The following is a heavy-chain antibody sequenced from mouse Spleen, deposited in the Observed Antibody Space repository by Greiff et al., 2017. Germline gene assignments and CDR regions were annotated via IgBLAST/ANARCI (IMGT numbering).Heavy chain of an antibody. CDR3: TRYYYGSSRVYFDY. V-gene: IGHV1-15*01. D-gene: IGHD1-1*01. CDR2: IDPETGGT. J-gene: IGHJ2*01. CDR1: GYTFTDYE. Sequence: QVQLQQSGAELVRPGASVTLSCKASGYTFTDYEMHWVKQTPVHGLEWIGAIDPETGGTAYNQKFKGKAILTADKSSSTAYMELRSLTSEDSAVYYCTRYYYGSSRVYFDYWGQGTTLTVSS.